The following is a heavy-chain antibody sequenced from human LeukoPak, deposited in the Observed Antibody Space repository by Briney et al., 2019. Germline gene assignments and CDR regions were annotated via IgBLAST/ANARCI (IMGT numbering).Heavy chain of an antibody. CDR1: GFTFSSYS. D-gene: IGHD3-16*01. CDR2: ISSSSSTI. V-gene: IGHV3-48*04. CDR3: ARVFDDYSEYFQH. J-gene: IGHJ1*01. Sequence: GGSLRLPCAASGFTFSSYSMNWVRQAPGKGLEWVSYISSSSSTIYYADSVKGRFTISRGNAKNSLYLQMNSLRAEDTAVYYCARVFDDYSEYFQHWGQGTLVTVSS.